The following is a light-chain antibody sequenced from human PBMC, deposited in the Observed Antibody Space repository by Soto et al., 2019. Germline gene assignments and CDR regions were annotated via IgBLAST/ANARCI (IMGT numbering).Light chain of an antibody. CDR2: DAS. V-gene: IGKV3-15*01. J-gene: IGKJ5*01. CDR1: QSVSIN. Sequence: VMTQSPATLSVSPGERATLSCRASQSVSINLAWYQQKPGQAPRLLIYDASTRATGIPARFSGSGSGTEFTLTISSLQSEDFAVYYCHQYNNWPITFGQGTRLEIK. CDR3: HQYNNWPIT.